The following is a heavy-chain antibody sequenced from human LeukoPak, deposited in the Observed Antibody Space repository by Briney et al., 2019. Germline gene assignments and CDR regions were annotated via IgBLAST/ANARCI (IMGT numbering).Heavy chain of an antibody. V-gene: IGHV3-23*01. CDR2: ISGSGGST. D-gene: IGHD4-17*01. CDR3: ARVDGDYLAYGMDV. CDR1: GFTFSSYA. Sequence: GGSLRLSCAASGFTFSSYAMSWVRQAPGKGLEWVSAISGSGGSTYYADSVKGRFTISRDNSKNTLYLQMNSLGAEDTAVYYCARVDGDYLAYGMDVWGQGTTVTVSS. J-gene: IGHJ6*02.